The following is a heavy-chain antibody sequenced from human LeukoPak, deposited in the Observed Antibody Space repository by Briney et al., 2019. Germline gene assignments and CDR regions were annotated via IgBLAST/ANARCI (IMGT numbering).Heavy chain of an antibody. Sequence: GESLKISCKGSGYSFTSYWIGWVRQMPGKGLEWMGIIYPGDSDTRYSPSFQGQVTISADKSISTAYLQWSSLKASDTAMYYCARQTSSHQYSSGWDYWGQGTLVTVSS. CDR1: GYSFTSYW. J-gene: IGHJ4*02. V-gene: IGHV5-51*01. CDR3: ARQTSSHQYSSGWDY. CDR2: IYPGDSDT. D-gene: IGHD6-19*01.